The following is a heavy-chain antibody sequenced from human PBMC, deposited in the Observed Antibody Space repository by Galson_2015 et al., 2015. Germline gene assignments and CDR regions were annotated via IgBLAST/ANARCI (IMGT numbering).Heavy chain of an antibody. CDR3: TTLRTMIAVAHPEQHEQRFNWFDP. Sequence: SVKVSCKVSGDITELSMHWVRHVPGKGLEWMGRFDPEEGEKIYPQKFQGRVIMTEDISTDTAYMELSGLRPEDTAVYYCTTLRTMIAVAHPEQHEQRFNWFDPWGQGTLVTVSS. CDR2: FDPEEGEK. CDR1: GDITELS. D-gene: IGHD3-22*01. V-gene: IGHV1-24*01. J-gene: IGHJ5*02.